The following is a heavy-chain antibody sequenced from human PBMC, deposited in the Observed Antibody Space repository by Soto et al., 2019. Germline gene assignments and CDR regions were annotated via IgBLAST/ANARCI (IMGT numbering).Heavy chain of an antibody. V-gene: IGHV3-33*01. Sequence: SQSLSCTAAGCSFRDYGMHWISPHKSKGLEWVAVIWWHGRDIFYEGSVKGRFTISRDNSKNTLYLQMNSLRVEDTAVYYCARDQGVQSGNFRFANRGQGTLVPVSP. CDR2: IWWHGRDI. CDR3: ARDQGVQSGNFRFAN. D-gene: IGHD1-26*01. CDR1: GCSFRDYG. J-gene: IGHJ4*02.